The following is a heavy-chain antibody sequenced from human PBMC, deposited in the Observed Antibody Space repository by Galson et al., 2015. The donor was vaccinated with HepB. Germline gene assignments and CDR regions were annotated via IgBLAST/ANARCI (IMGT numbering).Heavy chain of an antibody. CDR1: GGTFSSYA. J-gene: IGHJ4*02. Sequence: SVKVSCKASGGTFSSYAISWVRQAPGQGLEWMGGIIPIFGTANYAQKFQGRVTITADESTSTAYMELSSLRSEDTAVYYCAVDCSSTSCRDYWGQGTPVTVSS. D-gene: IGHD2-2*01. CDR2: IIPIFGTA. CDR3: AVDCSSTSCRDY. V-gene: IGHV1-69*13.